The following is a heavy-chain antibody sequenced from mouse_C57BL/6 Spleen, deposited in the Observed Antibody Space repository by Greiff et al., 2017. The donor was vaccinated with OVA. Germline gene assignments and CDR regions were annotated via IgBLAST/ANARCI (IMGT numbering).Heavy chain of an antibody. D-gene: IGHD2-1*01. CDR2: ISYSGST. Sequence: EVQGVESGPGMVKPSQSLSLTCTVTGYSITSGYDWHWIRHFPGNKLEWMGYISYSGSTNYNPSLKSRISITHDTSKNHFFLKLNSVTTEDTATYYCASYYGNHFAYWGQGTLVTVSA. CDR3: ASYYGNHFAY. CDR1: GYSITSGYD. V-gene: IGHV3-1*01. J-gene: IGHJ3*01.